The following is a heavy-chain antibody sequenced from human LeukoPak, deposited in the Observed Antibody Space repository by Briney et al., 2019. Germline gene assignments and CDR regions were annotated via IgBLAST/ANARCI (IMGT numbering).Heavy chain of an antibody. Sequence: GRSLRLSCAASGFTFSSYGMHWVRQAPGKGLEWVAVIWYDGGNKYYADSVKGRFTISKDNAKNSLYLQMNSLRAEDTAVYYCARAGGSTVSHSDNWGQGTLVTVSS. CDR3: ARAGGSTVSHSDN. J-gene: IGHJ4*02. V-gene: IGHV3-33*01. D-gene: IGHD4-17*01. CDR2: IWYDGGNK. CDR1: GFTFSSYG.